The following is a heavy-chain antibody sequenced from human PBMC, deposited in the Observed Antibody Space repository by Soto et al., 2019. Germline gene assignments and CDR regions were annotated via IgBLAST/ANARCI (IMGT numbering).Heavy chain of an antibody. CDR2: INPSGGST. V-gene: IGHV1-46*01. CDR1: GYTFTSYY. J-gene: IGHJ5*02. Sequence: QVQLVQSGAEVKKPGASVKVSCKASGYTFTSYYMHWVRQAPGQGLEWMGIINPSGGSTSYAQKFQGRVTMTRDTSTSTEYMEQSSLRSEDTAVYYCARGGRITGTGGAWFDPWGQGTLVTVSS. CDR3: ARGGRITGTGGAWFDP. D-gene: IGHD1-20*01.